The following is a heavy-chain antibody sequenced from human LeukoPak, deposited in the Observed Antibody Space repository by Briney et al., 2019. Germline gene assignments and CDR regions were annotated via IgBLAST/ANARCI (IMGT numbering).Heavy chain of an antibody. CDR1: GYTFTNYG. CDR2: ISAYNGNT. D-gene: IGHD3-22*01. J-gene: IGHJ2*01. Sequence: ASVKVSCKASGYTFTNYGITWVRQAPGQGLEWMGWISAYNGNTNYAQKLQGRVTMTTDTSTSTAYMELRSLRSDDTAVYYCARDTRFDSSGYRHVFWFFDLWGRGTLVTVSS. CDR3: ARDTRFDSSGYRHVFWFFDL. V-gene: IGHV1-18*01.